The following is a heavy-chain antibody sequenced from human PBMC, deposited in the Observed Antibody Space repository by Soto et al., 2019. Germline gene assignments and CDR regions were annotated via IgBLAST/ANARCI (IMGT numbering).Heavy chain of an antibody. CDR1: GGSISSSNW. Sequence: PSETLSLTCAVSGGSISSSNWWSWVRQPPGKGLEWIGEIYHSGSTNYNPSLKSRVTISVDKFKNQFSLKLSSVTAADTAVYYCARDSSGWYYFDYWGQGTLVTVSS. CDR2: IYHSGST. J-gene: IGHJ4*02. V-gene: IGHV4-4*02. D-gene: IGHD6-19*01. CDR3: ARDSSGWYYFDY.